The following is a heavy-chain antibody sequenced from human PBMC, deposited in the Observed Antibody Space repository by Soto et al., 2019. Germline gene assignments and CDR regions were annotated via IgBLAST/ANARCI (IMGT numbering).Heavy chain of an antibody. CDR1: GFTFSVYA. V-gene: IGHV3-30*18. CDR2: VSHDGRNT. D-gene: IGHD6-19*01. Sequence: VQLVESGGGVVQPGRSLRLSCAAPGFTFSVYAMHWVRQAPGKGLEWVAVVSHDGRNTHYADSVKGRFTISRDSSKNTVSLEMTSLRAEDTAVYYCAKGGRQWLVTSDFNYWGQGALVTVSS. CDR3: AKGGRQWLVTSDFNY. J-gene: IGHJ4*02.